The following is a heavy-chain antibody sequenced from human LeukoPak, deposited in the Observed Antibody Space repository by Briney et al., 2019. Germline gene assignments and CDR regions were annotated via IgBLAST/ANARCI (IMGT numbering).Heavy chain of an antibody. D-gene: IGHD2-2*01. CDR3: ARVMERGIVVVPAARLNWFDP. Sequence: SETLSLTCAVYGGSFSGYYWSWIRQPPGKGLEWIGEINHSGSTNYNPSLKSRVTISVDTSKNQFSLKLSSVTAADAAVYYCARVMERGIVVVPAARLNWFDPWGQGTLVTVSS. J-gene: IGHJ5*02. CDR2: INHSGST. V-gene: IGHV4-34*01. CDR1: GGSFSGYY.